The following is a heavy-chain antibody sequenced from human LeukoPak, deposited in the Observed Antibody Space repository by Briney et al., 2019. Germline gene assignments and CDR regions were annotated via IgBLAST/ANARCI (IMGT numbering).Heavy chain of an antibody. CDR1: GFTFSDYY. CDR2: ISSGSTYT. J-gene: IGHJ2*01. CDR3: ARVVAAAGTVDWYFDL. D-gene: IGHD6-13*01. Sequence: GVSLRLSCAVSGFTFSDYYMTWIRQAPGKGLEWVSYISSGSTYTNYADSVKGRFSISRDNAKNSLSLHMSSLRAEDTAVYYCARVVAAAGTVDWYFDLWGRGTLVTVSS. V-gene: IGHV3-11*06.